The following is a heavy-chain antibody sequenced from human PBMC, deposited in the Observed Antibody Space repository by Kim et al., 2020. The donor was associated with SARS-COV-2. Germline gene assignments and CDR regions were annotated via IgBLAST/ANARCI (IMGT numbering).Heavy chain of an antibody. J-gene: IGHJ4*02. V-gene: IGHV3-33*01. CDR3: ARDEVGGSSYYFDY. Sequence: GGSLRLSCAASGFTFSSYGMHWVRQAPGKGLEWVAVIWYDGSNKYYADSVKGRFTISRDNSKNTLYLQMNSLRAEDTAVYYCARDEVGGSSYYFDYWGQGTLVTVSS. CDR2: IWYDGSNK. CDR1: GFTFSSYG. D-gene: IGHD1-26*01.